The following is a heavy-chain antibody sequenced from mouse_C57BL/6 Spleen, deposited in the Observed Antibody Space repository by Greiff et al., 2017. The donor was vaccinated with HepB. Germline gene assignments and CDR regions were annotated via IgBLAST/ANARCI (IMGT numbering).Heavy chain of an antibody. J-gene: IGHJ3*01. CDR3: AYGYDEGWFAY. CDR1: GYTFTSYW. D-gene: IGHD2-2*01. CDR2: IHPNSGST. Sequence: VQLLQSGAELVKPGASVKLSCKASGYTFTSYWMHWVKQRPGQGLEWIGMIHPNSGSTNYNEKFKSKATLTVDKSSSTAYMQLSSLTSEDSAVYDCAYGYDEGWFAYWGQVTLVTVAA. V-gene: IGHV1-64*01.